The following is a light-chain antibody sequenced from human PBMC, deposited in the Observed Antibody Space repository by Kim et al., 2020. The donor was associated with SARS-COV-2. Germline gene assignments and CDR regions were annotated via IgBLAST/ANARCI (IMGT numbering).Light chain of an antibody. CDR2: KAS. Sequence: DIQMTQSPSTLSASVGDRVTITCRASQSISSRLAWYQQKPGKAPNLLIYKASNLESGVPSRFSGSGSGTEFTLTISSLQPDDFATYYCQQYNSYSRTVGQGTKVDIK. V-gene: IGKV1-5*03. J-gene: IGKJ1*01. CDR1: QSISSR. CDR3: QQYNSYSRT.